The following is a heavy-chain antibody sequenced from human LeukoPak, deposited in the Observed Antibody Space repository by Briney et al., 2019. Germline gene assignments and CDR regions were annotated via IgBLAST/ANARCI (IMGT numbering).Heavy chain of an antibody. V-gene: IGHV3-66*01. D-gene: IGHD3-10*01. CDR3: ARDQGSGYAMDV. Sequence: GGSLRLSCAASGFTVSSNYMTWVRQAPGKGLEWVSVIYSGGSTYYADSVKGRFTISRDNSENTLYLQMNSLRAEDTAVYYCARDQGSGYAMDVWGQGTTVTVSS. CDR2: IYSGGST. J-gene: IGHJ6*02. CDR1: GFTVSSNY.